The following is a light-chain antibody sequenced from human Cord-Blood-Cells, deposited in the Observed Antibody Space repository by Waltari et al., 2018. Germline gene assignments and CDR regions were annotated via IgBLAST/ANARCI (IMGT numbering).Light chain of an antibody. CDR3: SSYTSSSTWV. J-gene: IGLJ3*02. CDR2: DVS. V-gene: IGLV2-14*01. CDR1: SSDVGGYNY. Sequence: QSALTQPASVSGSPGQSITISCTVTSSDVGGYNYVSWYQQHPGKAPKLMIYDVSKRPSGVSSRFSGSKSGNTASLTISGLQAEDEADYYCSSYTSSSTWVFGGGTKLTVL.